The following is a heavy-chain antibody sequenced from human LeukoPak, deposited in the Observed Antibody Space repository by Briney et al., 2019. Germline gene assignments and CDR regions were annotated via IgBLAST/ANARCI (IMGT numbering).Heavy chain of an antibody. D-gene: IGHD3-22*01. CDR2: FYTSGST. CDR3: AREALIEGFYYYMDV. J-gene: IGHJ6*03. V-gene: IGHV4-4*07. Sequence: PSETLSLTCTVSGDSISSFYWSWIRQPAGKGLEWIGRFYTSGSTNYNPSLKSRVTMSVDTSKNQFSLKLSSVTAADTAVYYCAREALIEGFYYYMDVWGKGTTVTVFS. CDR1: GDSISSFY.